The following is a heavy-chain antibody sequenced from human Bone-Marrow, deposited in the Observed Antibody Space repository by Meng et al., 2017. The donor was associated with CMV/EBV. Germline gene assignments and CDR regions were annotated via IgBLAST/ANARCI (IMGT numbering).Heavy chain of an antibody. D-gene: IGHD3-22*01. Sequence: GESLKISCAASGFTVSSNYMSWVRQAPGKGLEWVSAISGSGGSTYYADSVKGRFTISRDNSKNTLYLQMNSLRAEDTAVYYCAKSGTYYYDSSGYLFDYWGQGTLVTVSS. CDR3: AKSGTYYYDSSGYLFDY. CDR1: GFTVSSNY. V-gene: IGHV3-23*01. CDR2: ISGSGGST. J-gene: IGHJ4*02.